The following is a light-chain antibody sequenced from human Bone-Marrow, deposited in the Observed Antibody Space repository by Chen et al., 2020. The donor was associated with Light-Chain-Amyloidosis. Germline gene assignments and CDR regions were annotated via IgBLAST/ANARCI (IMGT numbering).Light chain of an antibody. Sequence: QSALAQPASVSGSPGQSITISCTGTSSDVGTYNLVSWYQQHPGRAPKLMIYEVTKRPSGISDRFSGSKAGSTASLTISGLPAGDEADECCWSYAGSRTRVCGGGTKLTGL. J-gene: IGLJ3*02. V-gene: IGLV2-23*02. CDR1: SSDVGTYNL. CDR3: WSYAGSRTRV. CDR2: EVT.